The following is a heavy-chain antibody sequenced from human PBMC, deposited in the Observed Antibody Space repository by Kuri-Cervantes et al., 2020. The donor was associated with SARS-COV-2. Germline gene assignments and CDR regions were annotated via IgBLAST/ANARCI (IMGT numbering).Heavy chain of an antibody. CDR3: ARDFTLRYCSGGSCYSPYNWFDP. D-gene: IGHD2-15*01. Sequence: SETLSLTCAVYGGSFSGYYWSWIRQPPGKGLEWIGEINHSGSTNYNPSLKSRVTISVDTSKNQFSLKLSSVTAADTAVYYCARDFTLRYCSGGSCYSPYNWFDPWGPGNLVHGAS. CDR1: GGSFSGYY. J-gene: IGHJ5*02. CDR2: INHSGST. V-gene: IGHV4-34*01.